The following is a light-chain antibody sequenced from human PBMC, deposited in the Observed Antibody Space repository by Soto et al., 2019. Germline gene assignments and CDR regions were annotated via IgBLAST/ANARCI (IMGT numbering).Light chain of an antibody. CDR1: TGAVTSGHY. V-gene: IGLV7-46*01. J-gene: IGLJ2*01. Sequence: QAVVTQEPSLTVSPEGTVTLTFASSTGAVTSGHYPYWFQQKPGQAPRTLIYDTSNKHSWTPARFSGSLLGGKAALTLSGAQPEDEAEYYCLLSYSGAHVVFGGGTKLTVL. CDR3: LLSYSGAHVV. CDR2: DTS.